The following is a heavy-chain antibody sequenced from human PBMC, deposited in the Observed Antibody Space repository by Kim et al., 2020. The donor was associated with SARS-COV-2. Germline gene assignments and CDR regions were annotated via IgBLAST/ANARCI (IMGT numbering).Heavy chain of an antibody. D-gene: IGHD3-10*01. J-gene: IGHJ6*02. CDR3: ARTPTVRGYYYYGMDV. Sequence: KFQGRATITADKSTSTAYMELSSLRSEDTAVYYCARTPTVRGYYYYGMDVWGQGTTVTVSS. V-gene: IGHV1-69*02.